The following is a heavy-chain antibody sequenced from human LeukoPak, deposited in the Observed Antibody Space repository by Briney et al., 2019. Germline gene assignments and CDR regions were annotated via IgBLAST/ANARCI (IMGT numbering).Heavy chain of an antibody. Sequence: PSETLSLTCAVSGGSISRGGYSWSWIRQPPGKGLEWIGYFYYSGSTYYNPSLKSRVTISVDTSKNQFSLKLSSVTAADTAVYYCVAYYYDSSGYYYTPWGQGTLVTVSS. CDR2: FYYSGST. CDR3: VAYYYDSSGYYYTP. J-gene: IGHJ5*02. D-gene: IGHD3-22*01. V-gene: IGHV4-30-4*07. CDR1: GGSISRGGYS.